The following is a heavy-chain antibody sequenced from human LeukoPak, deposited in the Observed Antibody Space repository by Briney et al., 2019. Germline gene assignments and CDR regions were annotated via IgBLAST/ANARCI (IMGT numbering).Heavy chain of an antibody. J-gene: IGHJ4*02. V-gene: IGHV3-30*02. CDR1: GFIFSTYG. D-gene: IGHD1-7*01. CDR3: AKGDWNYLPIYDY. CDR2: IRHDGSIK. Sequence: GGSLRLSCAASGFIFSTYGMYWVRQAPGKGLEWVAFIRHDGSIKNYADSVKGRSTISRDNSKNTLYLQMNSLRAEDTAVYYCAKGDWNYLPIYDYWGQGTLVTVSS.